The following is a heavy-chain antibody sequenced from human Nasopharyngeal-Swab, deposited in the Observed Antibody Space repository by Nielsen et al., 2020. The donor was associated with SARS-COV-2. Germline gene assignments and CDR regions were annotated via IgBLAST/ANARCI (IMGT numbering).Heavy chain of an antibody. CDR3: ARDRVPLYSGSYSLYYYYYMDV. Sequence: WVRQAPGQGLEWMGGIIPIFGTANYVQKFQGRVTITADESTSTAYMELSSLRSEDTAVYYCARDRVPLYSGSYSLYYYYYMDVWGKGTTVTVSS. J-gene: IGHJ6*03. CDR2: IIPIFGTA. D-gene: IGHD1-26*01. V-gene: IGHV1-69*01.